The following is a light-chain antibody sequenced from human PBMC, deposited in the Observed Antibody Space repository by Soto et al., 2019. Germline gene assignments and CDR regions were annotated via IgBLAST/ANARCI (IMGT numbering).Light chain of an antibody. CDR2: DVT. V-gene: IGLV2-14*01. CDR3: SPLTSMSTAE. Sequence: QSVLTQPAPVSGSPGQSITISCGGTGDDIGGYNFVSWYQHHPGKAPKLIIYDVTHRPSGVSERFSGSKSGFTASLTISGIQAEEESHYYCSPLTSMSTAEFGPWTK. J-gene: IGLJ1*01. CDR1: GDDIGGYNF.